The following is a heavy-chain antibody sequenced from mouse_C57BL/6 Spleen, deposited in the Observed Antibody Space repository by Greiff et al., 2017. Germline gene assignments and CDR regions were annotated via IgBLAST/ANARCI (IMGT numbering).Heavy chain of an antibody. CDR3: ARGETARNYFDY. Sequence: EVQLQESGPVLVKPGASVKMSCKASGYTFTDYNMHWVKQSHGKSLEWIGYINPNNGGTSYNQKFKGKATLTVNKSSSTAYMELRSLTSEDSAVYYGARGETARNYFDYWGKGTTLTVSS. CDR1: GYTFTDYN. D-gene: IGHD4-1*01. V-gene: IGHV1-22*01. CDR2: INPNNGGT. J-gene: IGHJ2*01.